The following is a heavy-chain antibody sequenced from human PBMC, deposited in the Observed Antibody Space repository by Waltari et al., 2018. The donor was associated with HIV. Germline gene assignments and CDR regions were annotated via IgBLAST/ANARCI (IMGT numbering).Heavy chain of an antibody. J-gene: IGHJ4*02. CDR1: GFTFAAAW. D-gene: IGHD7-27*01. Sequence: EVQLVESGGGLVEPGGSLRLACAAPGFTFAAAWMNWVRQAPGKGLEWVARIKGKTDAGTRDFAAPVKGRFSISRNYLKNTVDLQMNNLKTEDTALYYCAAGTGRSDFDYWGQGTLVTVSS. CDR2: IKGKTDAGTR. CDR3: AAGTGRSDFDY. V-gene: IGHV3-15*01.